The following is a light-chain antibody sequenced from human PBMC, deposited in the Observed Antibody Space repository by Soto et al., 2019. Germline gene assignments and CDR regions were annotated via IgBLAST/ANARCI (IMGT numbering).Light chain of an antibody. CDR1: QSVSSSY. Sequence: EIVLTQSPGTLSLSPGERATLSCMASQSVSSSYLAWYQQKPGQAPRLLIYGASTRATGIPARFSGSGSGTEFTLTISSLQSEDFAVYYCQQYNNWPALTFGGGTKVDIK. V-gene: IGKV3-15*01. CDR2: GAS. CDR3: QQYNNWPALT. J-gene: IGKJ4*01.